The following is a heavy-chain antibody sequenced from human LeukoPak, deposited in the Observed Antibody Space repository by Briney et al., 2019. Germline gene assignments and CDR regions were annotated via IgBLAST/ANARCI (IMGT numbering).Heavy chain of an antibody. J-gene: IGHJ2*01. CDR3: ARADLDILTGRGLYWYFDL. V-gene: IGHV4-61*02. CDR1: GGSISSGSYY. Sequence: PSETLSLTCTVSGGSISSGSYYWSWIRQPAGKGLEWIGRIYTSGSTNYNPSLKSRVTISVDTSKNQFSLKLSSVTAAGTAVYYCARADLDILTGRGLYWYFDLWGRGTLVTVSS. D-gene: IGHD3-9*01. CDR2: IYTSGST.